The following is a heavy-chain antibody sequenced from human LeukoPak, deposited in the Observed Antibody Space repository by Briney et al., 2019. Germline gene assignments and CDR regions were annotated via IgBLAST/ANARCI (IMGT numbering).Heavy chain of an antibody. V-gene: IGHV4-39*07. J-gene: IGHJ6*03. CDR2: IYYSGST. CDR3: ARDRGVVPAAINYYYMDV. Sequence: SQTLSLTCTVSGGSISGSSYYWGWIRQPPGKGLEWIGSIYYSGSTYYDPSLKSRVTISVDTSKNQFSLKLSSVTAADTAVYYCARDRGVVPAAINYYYMDVWGKGTTVTVSS. CDR1: GGSISGSSYY. D-gene: IGHD2-2*01.